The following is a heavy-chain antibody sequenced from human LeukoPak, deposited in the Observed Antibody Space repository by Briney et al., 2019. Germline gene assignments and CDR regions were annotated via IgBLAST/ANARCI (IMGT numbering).Heavy chain of an antibody. CDR1: GFTFSLNY. D-gene: IGHD6-19*01. V-gene: IGHV3-53*01. CDR2: IYPGGGA. J-gene: IGHJ4*02. Sequence: PGGSLRLSCAASGFTFSLNYMNWVRQAPGKGLEWVSVIYPGGGAYYADSVKGRFIISRDNSKNTLYLQLNSLRAEDTAVYYCAKAGIAVPATPEYCGQGTQVTVSS. CDR3: AKAGIAVPATPEY.